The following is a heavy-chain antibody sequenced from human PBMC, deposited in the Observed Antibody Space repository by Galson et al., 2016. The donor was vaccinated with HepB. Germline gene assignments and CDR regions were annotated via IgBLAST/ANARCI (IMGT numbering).Heavy chain of an antibody. V-gene: IGHV1-46*01. CDR1: GYSFTSYY. D-gene: IGHD6-6*01. J-gene: IGHJ3*01. CDR2: INPSAGNT. CDR3: ARGIILISASYDAFHL. Sequence: SVKVSCKASGYSFTSYYMHWVRQAPGQGPEWMGVINPSAGNTIYAQKFPGRITMTRDTSTSTLYMELSSLTSEDTAAYYCARGIILISASYDAFHLWGQGTMVTVSS.